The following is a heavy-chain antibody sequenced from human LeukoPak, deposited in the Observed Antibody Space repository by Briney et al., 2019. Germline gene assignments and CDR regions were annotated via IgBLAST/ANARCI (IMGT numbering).Heavy chain of an antibody. CDR2: IYHSGST. Sequence: SETLSLTCTVSGGSISSSSYYWGWIRQPPGKGLEWIGSIYHSGSTYYNPSLKSRVTIAVETSKNQFSLKLSSVTAADTAVYYCARDYGDYGTNFDYWGQGTLVTVSS. J-gene: IGHJ4*02. V-gene: IGHV4-39*07. D-gene: IGHD4-17*01. CDR1: GGSISSSSYY. CDR3: ARDYGDYGTNFDY.